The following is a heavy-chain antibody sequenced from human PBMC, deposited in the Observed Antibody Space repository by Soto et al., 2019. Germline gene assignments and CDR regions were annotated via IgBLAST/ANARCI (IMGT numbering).Heavy chain of an antibody. CDR3: ARDWELGRIVGATAFDI. V-gene: IGHV1-18*01. D-gene: IGHD1-26*01. CDR1: GHTFTSYG. J-gene: IGHJ3*02. Sequence: GASVKVSCKASGHTFTSYGISWVRQAPGQGLEWMGWISAYNGNTNYAQKLQGRVTMTTDTSTSTAYMELRSLRSDDTAVYYCARDWELGRIVGATAFDIWGQGTMVTVSS. CDR2: ISAYNGNT.